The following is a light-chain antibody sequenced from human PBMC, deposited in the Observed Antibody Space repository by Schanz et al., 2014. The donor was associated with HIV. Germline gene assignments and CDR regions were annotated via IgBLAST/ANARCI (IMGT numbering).Light chain of an antibody. J-gene: IGLJ2*01. V-gene: IGLV2-14*01. CDR1: SSDVGGYNY. CDR2: DVS. CDR3: SSYASSTTLVV. Sequence: QSALTQPASVSGSPGQSITISCTGTSSDVGGYNYVSWYQQHPGKAPKLMIYDVSYRPLGVSNRFSGSKSGNTASLTISGLQAEDESDYYCSSYASSTTLVVFGGGTKLTVL.